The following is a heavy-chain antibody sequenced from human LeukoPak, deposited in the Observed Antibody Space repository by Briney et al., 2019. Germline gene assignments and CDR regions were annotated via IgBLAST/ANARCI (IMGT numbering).Heavy chain of an antibody. Sequence: GESLKISCKGSGYSSTSYWIGWVRQMPGKGLEWMGIIYPGDSDTRYSPSFQGQVTISADKSISTAYLQWSSLKASDTAMYYCARTGPTTNVYFDCWGQGTLVTVSS. CDR3: ARTGPTTNVYFDC. CDR2: IYPGDSDT. CDR1: GYSSTSYW. J-gene: IGHJ4*02. D-gene: IGHD7-27*01. V-gene: IGHV5-51*01.